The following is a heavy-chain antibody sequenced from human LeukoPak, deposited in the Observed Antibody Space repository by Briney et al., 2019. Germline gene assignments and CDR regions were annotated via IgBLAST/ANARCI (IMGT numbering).Heavy chain of an antibody. Sequence: GGSLRLSCAASGFTFRSYWMHWVRQAPGKGLEWVSRFIRYGNFTNYADSVKGRFTISRDNAKNTLYLQMSSLRAEDTAVYFCVRDGDDFNFDYWGQGSLVTVSS. J-gene: IGHJ4*02. CDR1: GFTFRSYW. CDR2: FIRYGNFT. V-gene: IGHV3-74*01. CDR3: VRDGDDFNFDY. D-gene: IGHD5-24*01.